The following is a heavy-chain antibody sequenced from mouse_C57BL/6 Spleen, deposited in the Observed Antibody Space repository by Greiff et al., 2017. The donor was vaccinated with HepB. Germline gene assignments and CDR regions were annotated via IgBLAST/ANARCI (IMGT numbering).Heavy chain of an antibody. CDR1: GFSLTSYG. CDR2: IWSGGST. D-gene: IGHD1-1*01. Sequence: QVQLKESGPGLVQPSQSLSITCTVSGFSLTSYGVHWVRQSPGKGLEWLGVIWSGGSTDYNAAFISRLSISKDNSKSQVFFKMNSLQADDTAIYYCASNYYGSSYLYYYAMDYWGQGTSVTVSS. J-gene: IGHJ4*01. CDR3: ASNYYGSSYLYYYAMDY. V-gene: IGHV2-2*01.